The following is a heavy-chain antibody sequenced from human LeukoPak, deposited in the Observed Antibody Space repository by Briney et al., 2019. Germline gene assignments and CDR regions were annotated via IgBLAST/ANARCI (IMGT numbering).Heavy chain of an antibody. D-gene: IGHD2-2*01. V-gene: IGHV3-23*01. CDR3: AKEDCSSTSCLYFDY. Sequence: PGGSLRLSSAASGLTFSIYAMSWVRQAPGEGRKWVSAISGRGGTTYYADSVKGRFTFSRDNSKNTLYLQMNSLRAEDTAVYYCAKEDCSSTSCLYFDYWGQGTLVTVSS. CDR2: ISGRGGTT. J-gene: IGHJ4*02. CDR1: GLTFSIYA.